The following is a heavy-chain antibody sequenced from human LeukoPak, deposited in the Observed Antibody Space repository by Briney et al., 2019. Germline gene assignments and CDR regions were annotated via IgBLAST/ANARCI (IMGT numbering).Heavy chain of an antibody. CDR3: AKEPNNWFDP. CDR1: GFTFSLYA. CDR2: ITSNGHSA. V-gene: IGHV3-64*01. Sequence: GGSLRLSCAASGFTFSLYAMHWVRQAPGKELEYVSAITSNGHSAYYANSVEGRFTISRDNSKNMLYLQMNSLRAEDTAVYYCAKEPNNWFDPWGQGTLVTVSS. J-gene: IGHJ5*02.